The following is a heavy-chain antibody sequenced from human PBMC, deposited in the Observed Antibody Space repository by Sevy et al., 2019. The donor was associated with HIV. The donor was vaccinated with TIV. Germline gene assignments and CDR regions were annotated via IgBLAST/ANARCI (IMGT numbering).Heavy chain of an antibody. CDR3: ARDDNEYTSSSVWFDP. J-gene: IGHJ5*02. V-gene: IGHV4-30-4*01. CDR1: GGSISSGNYY. Sequence: SETLSLTCTVSGGSISSGNYYWHWIRQPPGKGLEWIGYITYTGNTYYNPSLKSPVTISVDTSNNQFSLRLTSVTAADTAVYYCARDDNEYTSSSVWFDPWGQGTLVTVSS. CDR2: ITYTGNT. D-gene: IGHD6-6*01.